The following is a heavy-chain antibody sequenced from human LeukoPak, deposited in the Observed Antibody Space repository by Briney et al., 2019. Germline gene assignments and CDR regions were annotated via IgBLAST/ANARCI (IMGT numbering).Heavy chain of an antibody. CDR3: ARDRATNYYDSSGYSLTSGY. J-gene: IGHJ4*02. V-gene: IGHV3-30-3*01. CDR2: ISYDGSNK. CDR1: GFTFSSYA. D-gene: IGHD3-22*01. Sequence: GGSLRLSCAASGFTFSSYAMHWVRQAPGKGLEWVAVISYDGSNKYYADSVKGRFTISRDNSKNTLYLQMNSLRAEDTAVYYCARDRATNYYDSSGYSLTSGYWGQGTLVTVSS.